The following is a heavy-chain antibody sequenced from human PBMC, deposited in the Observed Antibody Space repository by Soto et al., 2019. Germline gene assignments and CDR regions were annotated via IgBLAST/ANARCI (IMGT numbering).Heavy chain of an antibody. D-gene: IGHD2-2*01. V-gene: IGHV4-30-4*01. CDR3: ARGLVAPTTSYYFDY. CDR2: IYYSGST. Sequence: PSETLSLTCTVSGGSISSGDYYWSWIRQPPGKGLEWIGYIYYSGSTYYNPSLKSRVTISVDTPKNQFSLKLSSVTAADTAVYYCARGLVAPTTSYYFDYWGQGTLVTVSS. J-gene: IGHJ4*02. CDR1: GGSISSGDYY.